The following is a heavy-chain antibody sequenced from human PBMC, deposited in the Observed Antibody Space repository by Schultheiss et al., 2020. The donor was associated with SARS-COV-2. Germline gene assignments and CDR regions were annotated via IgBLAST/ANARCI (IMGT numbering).Heavy chain of an antibody. CDR3: ARDGIAARAGMDV. CDR2: IIPIFGTA. V-gene: IGHV1-69*13. J-gene: IGHJ6*02. D-gene: IGHD6-25*01. Sequence: SVKVCCKASGYTFTSYDINWVRQATGQGLEWMGGIIPIFGTANYAQKFQGRVTITADESTSTAYMELSSLRSEDTAVYYCARDGIAARAGMDVWGQGTTVTVSS. CDR1: GYTFTSYD.